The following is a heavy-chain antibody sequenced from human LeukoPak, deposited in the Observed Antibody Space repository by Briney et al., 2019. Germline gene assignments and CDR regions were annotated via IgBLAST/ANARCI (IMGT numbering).Heavy chain of an antibody. Sequence: PGGSLRLSCAASGFTFSDYYMSWIRQAPGKGLEWVSYISSSGSTIYYADSVKGRFTISRDNAKNSLYLQMNSLRAEDTAVYHCAREGGIAARPYYYYYGMDVWGQGTTVTVSS. V-gene: IGHV3-11*01. CDR2: ISSSGSTI. D-gene: IGHD6-6*01. CDR3: AREGGIAARPYYYYYGMDV. J-gene: IGHJ6*02. CDR1: GFTFSDYY.